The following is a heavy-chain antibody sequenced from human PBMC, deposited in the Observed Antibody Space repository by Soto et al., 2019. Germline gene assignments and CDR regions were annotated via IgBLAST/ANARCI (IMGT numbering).Heavy chain of an antibody. CDR1: GYTFTGNS. CDR2: INPNNGGT. J-gene: IGHJ5*02. CDR3: ARVRFDIVVVPAAGYDWFDP. D-gene: IGHD2-2*01. Sequence: ASVKVSCKASGYTFTGNSLHWVRQAPGQGLERMGWINPNNGGTNYAQKFRGRVTMTRNTSISTAYMELSSLKSEDTAVYYCARVRFDIVVVPAAGYDWFDPWGQGTLVTVSS. V-gene: IGHV1-2*02.